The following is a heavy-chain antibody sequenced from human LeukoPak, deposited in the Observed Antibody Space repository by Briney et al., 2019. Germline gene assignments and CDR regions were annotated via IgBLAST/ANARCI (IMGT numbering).Heavy chain of an antibody. D-gene: IGHD6-19*01. V-gene: IGHV3-48*03. CDR1: GFTFSSYE. CDR3: ARAPPVIAVAGLGFDY. CDR2: ISSSGSTI. Sequence: AGGSLRLSCAASGFTFSSYEMNWVRQAPGKGLEWVSYISSSGSTIYYADSVKGRFTISRDNAKNSLYLQMNSLRAEDTAVYYCARAPPVIAVAGLGFDYWGRGTLVTVSS. J-gene: IGHJ4*02.